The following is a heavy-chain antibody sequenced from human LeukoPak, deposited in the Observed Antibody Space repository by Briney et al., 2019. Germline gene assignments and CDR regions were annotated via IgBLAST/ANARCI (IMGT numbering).Heavy chain of an antibody. V-gene: IGHV4-59*08. CDR1: GGSITSYY. J-gene: IGHJ4*02. CDR3: ASTKYCSGGVCYDY. CDR2: IYFSGST. D-gene: IGHD2-8*02. Sequence: SETLSLTCTVSGGSITSYYWSWIRQPPGKGLEWIGYIYFSGSTNYNPSLKSRVTISVDTSKNQFSLKLSSVTAADTAVYYCASTKYCSGGVCYDYWGQGTLVTVSS.